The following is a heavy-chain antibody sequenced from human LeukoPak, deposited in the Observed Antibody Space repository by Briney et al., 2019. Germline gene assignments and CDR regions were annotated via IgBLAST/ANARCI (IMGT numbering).Heavy chain of an antibody. Sequence: GESLKISCQASGYSFTSSWIGWARQMPGKGLEWMAIINPGDSDTRYSPSFQGQVTISADKSISTVYLQWGSLKAADTAMYYCARQPGAGWFDPWGQGTLVTVSS. J-gene: IGHJ5*02. CDR2: INPGDSDT. CDR1: GYSFTSSW. CDR3: ARQPGAGWFDP. D-gene: IGHD3-10*01. V-gene: IGHV5-51*01.